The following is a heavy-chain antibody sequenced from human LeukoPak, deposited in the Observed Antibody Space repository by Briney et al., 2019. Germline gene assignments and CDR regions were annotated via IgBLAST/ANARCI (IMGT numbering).Heavy chain of an antibody. CDR3: ARETPELPMFDP. J-gene: IGHJ5*02. V-gene: IGHV3-66*02. D-gene: IGHD3-10*01. CDR2: IYSGGST. CDR1: GFTVSSNY. Sequence: GGSLRLSCAASGFTVSSNYMSWVRQAPGKGLEWVSVIYSGGSTYYADSVKGRFTISRDNSKNTLYLQMNSLRAEDTAVYHCARETPELPMFDPWGQGTLVTVSS.